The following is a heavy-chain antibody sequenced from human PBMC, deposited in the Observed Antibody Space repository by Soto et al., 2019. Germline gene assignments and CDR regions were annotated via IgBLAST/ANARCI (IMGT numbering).Heavy chain of an antibody. J-gene: IGHJ4*02. CDR1: GFTFSSYG. CDR3: ARTNYYDSSGYYFSSFDYFDY. V-gene: IGHV3-33*01. Sequence: QVQLVESGGGVVQPGRSLRLSCAASGFTFSSYGMHWVRQAPGKGLEWVAVIWYDGSNKYYADSVKGRFTISRDNSKNTLYLQMNSLRAEDTAVYYCARTNYYDSSGYYFSSFDYFDYWGQGTLVTVSS. D-gene: IGHD3-22*01. CDR2: IWYDGSNK.